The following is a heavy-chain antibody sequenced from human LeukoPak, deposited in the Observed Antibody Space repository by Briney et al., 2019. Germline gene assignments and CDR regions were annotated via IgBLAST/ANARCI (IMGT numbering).Heavy chain of an antibody. V-gene: IGHV4-34*01. CDR3: ARWAEGATFDY. D-gene: IGHD1-26*01. Sequence: KPSETLSLTCAVYGGSFSGYYWNWIRQPPGKGLEWIGEINHSGSTNYNPSLKSRVTISVDTSKNQFSLKLSSVTAADTAVYYCARWAEGATFDYWGQGTLVTVSS. J-gene: IGHJ4*02. CDR2: INHSGST. CDR1: GGSFSGYY.